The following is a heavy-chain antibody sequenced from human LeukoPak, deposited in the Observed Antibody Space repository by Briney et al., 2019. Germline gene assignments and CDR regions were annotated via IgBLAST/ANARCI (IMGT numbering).Heavy chain of an antibody. D-gene: IGHD6-19*01. V-gene: IGHV3-48*03. CDR1: GFTFSSYE. CDR2: ISSSGSTI. J-gene: IGHJ4*02. Sequence: PGGSLRLSCAASGFTFSSYEMNWVRQAPGKGLEWVSYISSSGSTIYYADSVKGRFTISRDNAKNSLYLQMNSLRAEDTAVYYCARGSLAVAGTSFDYWGQGTLVTVSS. CDR3: ARGSLAVAGTSFDY.